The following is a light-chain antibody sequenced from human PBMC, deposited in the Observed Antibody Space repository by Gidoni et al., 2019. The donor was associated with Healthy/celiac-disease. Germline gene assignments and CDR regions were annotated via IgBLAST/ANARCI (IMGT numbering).Light chain of an antibody. J-gene: IGKJ4*01. CDR2: AAS. CDR1: QRISSY. Sequence: DIQMPQSPSSLSASVGDRVTITCRASQRISSYLNWYQQKPGKAPKHLIYAASSLQSGVPSRFSGSGSGTDFTLTISSLQPEDFATYYCQQSYSTPPTFGGGTKVEIK. V-gene: IGKV1-39*01. CDR3: QQSYSTPPT.